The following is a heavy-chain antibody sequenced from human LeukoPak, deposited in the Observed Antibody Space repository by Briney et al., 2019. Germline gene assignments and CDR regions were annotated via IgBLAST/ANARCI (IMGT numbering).Heavy chain of an antibody. CDR1: GFPFSSCW. CDR2: ITLDGSDS. V-gene: IGHV3-7*04. Sequence: GGSLRLSCAASGFPFSSCWMAWVRQAPGKGLEWVATITLDGSDSYYVDSVKGRFTVSRDNAKNSLYSQMNSLRVEDTAVFYCTTENWYVFENWGQGSLVTVSS. CDR3: TTENWYVFEN. J-gene: IGHJ4*02. D-gene: IGHD1-1*01.